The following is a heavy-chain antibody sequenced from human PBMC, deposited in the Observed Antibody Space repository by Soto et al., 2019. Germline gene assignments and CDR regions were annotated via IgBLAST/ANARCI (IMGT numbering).Heavy chain of an antibody. Sequence: SVKVSCKASGGTFSSYAISWVRQAPGQGLEWMGGIIPIFGTANYAQKFQGRVTITADESTSTAYMELSSLRSEDTAVYYCAIPEKLDTAMVTALYYYYGMDVWGQGTTVTVSS. CDR1: GGTFSSYA. J-gene: IGHJ6*02. V-gene: IGHV1-69*13. CDR3: AIPEKLDTAMVTALYYYYGMDV. D-gene: IGHD5-18*01. CDR2: IIPIFGTA.